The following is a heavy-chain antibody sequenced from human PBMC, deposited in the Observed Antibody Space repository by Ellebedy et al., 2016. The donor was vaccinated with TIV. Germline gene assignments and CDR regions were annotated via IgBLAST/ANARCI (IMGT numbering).Heavy chain of an antibody. J-gene: IGHJ4*02. CDR1: GFTFSSNA. Sequence: GGSLRLXXAASGFTFSSNAMSWVRQAPGKGLEWVSGISESGGSTYYADSVKGRFAISRDNSKNTLYLQMNSLRAEDTAVYYCAIGGLGGPIGLWYWGQGTLVTVSS. V-gene: IGHV3-23*01. CDR2: ISESGGST. CDR3: AIGGLGGPIGLWY. D-gene: IGHD3-16*01.